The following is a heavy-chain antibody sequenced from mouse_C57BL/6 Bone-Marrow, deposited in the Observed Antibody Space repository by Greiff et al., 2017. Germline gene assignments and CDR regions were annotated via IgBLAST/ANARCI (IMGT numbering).Heavy chain of an antibody. CDR1: GFSLTSYG. CDR3: AKGNGSRNWYFDV. J-gene: IGHJ1*03. V-gene: IGHV2-5*01. D-gene: IGHD1-1*01. CDR2: IWRGGST. Sequence: VKVVESGPGLVQPSQSLSITCTVSGFSLTSYGVHWVRQSPGKGLAWLGVIWRGGSTDYNAAFMSRLSITHENSQSHVFFKMNSLQADDTAIYSCAKGNGSRNWYFDVWGTGTTVTVSS.